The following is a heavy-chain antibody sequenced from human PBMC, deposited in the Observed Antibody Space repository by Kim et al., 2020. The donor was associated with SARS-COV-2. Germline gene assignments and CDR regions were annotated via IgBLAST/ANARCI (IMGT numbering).Heavy chain of an antibody. CDR3: ARGGNNWNALDS. J-gene: IGHJ5*01. CDR1: GFSFSSYS. V-gene: IGHV3-48*02. Sequence: GGSLRLSCAASGFSFSSYSMYWVRQAPGEGLEYISYITGNSGKLHYADSVKGRFTISRDNAKRSLYLQMNSLRDEDTAVYYCARGGNNWNALDSWGQGNL. D-gene: IGHD1-1*01. CDR2: ITGNSGKL.